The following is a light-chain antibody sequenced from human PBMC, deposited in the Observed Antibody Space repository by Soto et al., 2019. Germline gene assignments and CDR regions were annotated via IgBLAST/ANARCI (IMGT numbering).Light chain of an antibody. CDR2: GAS. V-gene: IGKV1-39*01. Sequence: DIPMTQSPSSLSASVGDRVTITCRASQTISTFLNWYQQRPGKAPRLLIYGASTLQNGVPSRFNGSGSATDFTLTIGSLQLEDFATYSCQQGFSTPWTFGPGTKVEIK. CDR3: QQGFSTPWT. CDR1: QTISTF. J-gene: IGKJ1*01.